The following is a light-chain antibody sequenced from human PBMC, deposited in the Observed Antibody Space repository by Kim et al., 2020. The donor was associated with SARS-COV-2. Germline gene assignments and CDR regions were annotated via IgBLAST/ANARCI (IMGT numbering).Light chain of an antibody. CDR1: QNINTY. Sequence: IQMTQSPSSLSASVGDRVTITCRASQNINTYLSWYQRKPGNAPKVLITGASSLQNGVSSRFSGSGSGTDFTLTISGLQPEDSATYYCLQGYTARSFGRGTKLEI. J-gene: IGKJ2*01. CDR2: GAS. CDR3: LQGYTARS. V-gene: IGKV1-39*01.